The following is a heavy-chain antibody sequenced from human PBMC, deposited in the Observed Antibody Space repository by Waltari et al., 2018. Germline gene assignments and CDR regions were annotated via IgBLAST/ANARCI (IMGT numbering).Heavy chain of an antibody. CDR1: GFTVSSNY. V-gene: IGHV3-53*01. D-gene: IGHD3-22*01. CDR2: IYSRGRT. J-gene: IGHJ4*02. CDR3: ARFDSSGYSSFDY. Sequence: EVQLVESGGGLIQPGGSLRLSCAASGFTVSSNYMSWVRQAPGKGLGWVSVIYSRGRTYYADSVKGRFTISRDNSKNTLYLQRNSLRAEDTAVYYCARFDSSGYSSFDYWGQGTLVTVSS.